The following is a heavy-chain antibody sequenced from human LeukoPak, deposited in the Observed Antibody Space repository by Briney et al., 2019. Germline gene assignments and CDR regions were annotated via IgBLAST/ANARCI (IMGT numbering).Heavy chain of an antibody. J-gene: IGHJ4*02. CDR1: GLTFRNAW. V-gene: IGHV3-21*01. D-gene: IGHD4-17*01. CDR2: ISSSSSYI. Sequence: GGSLRLSCTASGLTFRNAWMNWVRQAPGKGLEWVSSISSSSSYIYYADSVKGRFTISRDNAKNSLYLQMNSLRAEDTAVYYCARGNDYGDYVHYFDYWGQGTLVTVSS. CDR3: ARGNDYGDYVHYFDY.